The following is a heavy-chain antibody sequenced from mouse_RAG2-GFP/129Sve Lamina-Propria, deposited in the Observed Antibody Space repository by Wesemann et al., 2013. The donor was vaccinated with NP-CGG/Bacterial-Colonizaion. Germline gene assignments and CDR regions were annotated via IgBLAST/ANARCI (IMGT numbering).Heavy chain of an antibody. V-gene: IGHV1-12*01. CDR2: GNGDT. D-gene: IGHD2-1*01. J-gene: IGHJ1*01. CDR3: ARGFYDGSYWYFDV. Sequence: GNGDTSYKQKFKGKATLTVDKSSSTAYMQLSSLTSEDSAVYFCARGFYDGSYWYFDVWGAGTTVTVSS.